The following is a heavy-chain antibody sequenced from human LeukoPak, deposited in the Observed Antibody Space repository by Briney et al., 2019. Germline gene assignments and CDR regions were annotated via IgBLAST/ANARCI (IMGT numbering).Heavy chain of an antibody. CDR2: INPNSGGT. Sequence: GASVKVSCKASGYTFTGYYMHWVRQAPGQGLEWMGWINPNSGGTNYAQKFQGRVTMTRDTSISTAYMELSSLRSDDTAVYYCARVRGIVGVPAARGNLDYWGQGTLVTVSS. V-gene: IGHV1-2*02. CDR1: GYTFTGYY. CDR3: ARVRGIVGVPAARGNLDY. D-gene: IGHD2-2*01. J-gene: IGHJ4*02.